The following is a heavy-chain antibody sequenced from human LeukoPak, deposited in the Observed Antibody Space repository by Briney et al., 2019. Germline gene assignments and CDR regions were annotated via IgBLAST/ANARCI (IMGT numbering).Heavy chain of an antibody. D-gene: IGHD3-9*01. CDR2: ISWNSGRI. V-gene: IGHV3-9*01. J-gene: IGHJ4*02. Sequence: GRSLRLSCAASGFTFDDYAMHWVRQAPGKGLEWVSGISWNSGRIGYADSVKGRFTISRDNAKNSLYLQMNSLRAEDTAVYYCATGYSIFDYWGQGTLVTVSS. CDR3: ATGYSIFDY. CDR1: GFTFDDYA.